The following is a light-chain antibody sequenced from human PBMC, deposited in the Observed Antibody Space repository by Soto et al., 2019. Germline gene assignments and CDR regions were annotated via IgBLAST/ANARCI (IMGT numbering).Light chain of an antibody. CDR3: GTWDSNLNTGV. CDR2: DSI. CDR1: TSNIGNNY. V-gene: IGLV1-51*01. J-gene: IGLJ3*02. Sequence: QSVLTQPPSVSAAPGQRVTISCSGSTSNIGNNYVSWYQQLPGTAPKLLIYDSIERPSGIPDRFSGSKSGTSATLGITGLQAGDEADYYCGTWDSNLNTGVFGGGTKVTVL.